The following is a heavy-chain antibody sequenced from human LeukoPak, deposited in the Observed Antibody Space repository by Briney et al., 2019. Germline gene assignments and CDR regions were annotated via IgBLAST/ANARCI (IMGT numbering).Heavy chain of an antibody. CDR1: GFSFSSYA. J-gene: IGHJ6*02. Sequence: GESLRVSCAASGFSFSSYAMSWARQAPGKGLEWVSAISGSGGSTYYADSVKGRFTISRDNSKNTLYLQMNSLRAEDTAVYYCARGYCSSTSCYVHGMDVWGQGTTVTVSS. V-gene: IGHV3-23*01. D-gene: IGHD2-2*01. CDR3: ARGYCSSTSCYVHGMDV. CDR2: ISGSGGST.